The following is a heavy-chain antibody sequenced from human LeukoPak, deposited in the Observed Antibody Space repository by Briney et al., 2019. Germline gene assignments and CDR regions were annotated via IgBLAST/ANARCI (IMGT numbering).Heavy chain of an antibody. CDR1: GFPFSSYS. D-gene: IGHD3-22*01. J-gene: IGHJ4*02. V-gene: IGHV3-21*01. Sequence: GGSLRLSCAASGFPFSSYSMNWVRQAPGKGLEWVSSISTSRSYKYYADSVQGRFTISRDNAKNSVYLQMNSLRAEDTAVYYCARASGWDYDSSTYYNDYWGQGTLVTVS. CDR3: ARASGWDYDSSTYYNDY. CDR2: ISTSRSYK.